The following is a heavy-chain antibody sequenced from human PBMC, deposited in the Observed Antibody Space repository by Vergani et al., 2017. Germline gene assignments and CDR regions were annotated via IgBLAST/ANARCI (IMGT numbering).Heavy chain of an antibody. D-gene: IGHD5-18*01. CDR3: AREDRGYSYGYVYYYYGLDV. CDR2: IKQDGSEK. Sequence: VELLESGGGLVQPGGSLRLSCAASGFIFSSYWMSWVRQAPGKGLEWVANIKQDGSEKYYVDSVKGRFTISRDNAKNSLYLQMNSLRAEDSAVYYCAREDRGYSYGYVYYYYGLDVWGQGTTVTVSS. J-gene: IGHJ6*02. CDR1: GFIFSSYW. V-gene: IGHV3-7*01.